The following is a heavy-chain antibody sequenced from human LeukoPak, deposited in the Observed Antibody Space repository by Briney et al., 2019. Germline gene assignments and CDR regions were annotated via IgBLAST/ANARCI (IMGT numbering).Heavy chain of an antibody. CDR1: GFTLSNYG. J-gene: IGHJ4*02. Sequence: HPGRSLRPSCEASGFTLSNYGMHWVRQAPGKGLEWVAVIWADGSQQFYADSVKGRFIISRDLSKNTLYLQMDSLRVEDTAMYHCARLSGYSTGWPPDYWGQGTLVTVSS. V-gene: IGHV3-33*01. CDR2: IWADGSQQ. CDR3: ARLSGYSTGWPPDY. D-gene: IGHD6-19*01.